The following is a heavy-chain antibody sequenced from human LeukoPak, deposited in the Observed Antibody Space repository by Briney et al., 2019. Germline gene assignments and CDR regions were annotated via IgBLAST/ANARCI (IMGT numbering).Heavy chain of an antibody. Sequence: GGSLRLSCAASGFTFSSYAMSWVRQAPGKGLEWVSAISGGGDTTYYADSVKGRFTLSRDNSKNTLYLQMNSLRAEDTAVYYCAKDQITMIKGFFDYWGQGTLVTVSS. V-gene: IGHV3-23*01. CDR2: ISGGGDTT. CDR1: GFTFSSYA. CDR3: AKDQITMIKGFFDY. D-gene: IGHD3-22*01. J-gene: IGHJ4*02.